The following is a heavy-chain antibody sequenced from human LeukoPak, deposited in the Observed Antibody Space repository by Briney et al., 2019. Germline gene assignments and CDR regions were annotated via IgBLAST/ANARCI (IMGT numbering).Heavy chain of an antibody. CDR1: GFTFSSYA. J-gene: IGHJ4*02. CDR2: IKQDGSEK. D-gene: IGHD6-6*01. CDR3: ARVKYSSSYYFDY. Sequence: PGGSLRLSCAASGFTFSSYAMSWVRQAPGKGLEWVANIKQDGSEKYYVDSVKGRFTISRDNAKNSLYLQMNSLRAEDTAVYYCARVKYSSSYYFDYWGQGTLVTVSS. V-gene: IGHV3-7*03.